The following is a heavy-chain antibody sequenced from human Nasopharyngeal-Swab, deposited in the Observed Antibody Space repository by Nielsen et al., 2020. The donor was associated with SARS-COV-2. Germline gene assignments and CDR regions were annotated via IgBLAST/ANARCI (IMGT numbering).Heavy chain of an antibody. V-gene: IGHV1-46*01. CDR3: ARDRGNYFDY. Sequence: SVKAPGKASGYTITSNYMHRERQAPGQGLEWMGIINPSGGSTSYAQKFQGRATMTRDTSTSTVYMELSSLRSEDTAVYYCARDRGNYFDYWGQGTLVTVSS. CDR1: GYTITSNY. CDR2: INPSGGST. J-gene: IGHJ4*02.